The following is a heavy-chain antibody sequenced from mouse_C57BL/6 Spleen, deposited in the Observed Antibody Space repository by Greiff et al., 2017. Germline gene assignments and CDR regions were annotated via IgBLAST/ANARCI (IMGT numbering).Heavy chain of an antibody. V-gene: IGHV1-82*01. CDR3: ARKEGY. Sequence: QVQLKESGPELVKPGASVKISCKASGYAFSSSWMNWGKQRPGKGLEWIGRIYPGDGDTNYNGKFKGKATLTADKSSSTAYMQLSSLTSEDSAVYFCARKEGYWGQGTTLTVSS. CDR2: IYPGDGDT. CDR1: GYAFSSSW. J-gene: IGHJ2*01.